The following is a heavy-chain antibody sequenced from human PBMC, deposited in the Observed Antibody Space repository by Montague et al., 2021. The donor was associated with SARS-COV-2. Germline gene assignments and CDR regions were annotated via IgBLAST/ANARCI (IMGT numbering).Heavy chain of an antibody. Sequence: SETLSLTCAVDGGSLSGYYWSWIRQPPGKGLEWIGEINHSASTNYNPSLKSRVTISIDTSKNQFSLKLSSVTAADTAMYYCASGPGVAMSFDIHYYYGLDVWGQGTTVTVSS. V-gene: IGHV4-34*01. CDR2: INHSAST. CDR1: GGSLSGYY. D-gene: IGHD3-3*01. CDR3: ASGPGVAMSFDIHYYYGLDV. J-gene: IGHJ6*02.